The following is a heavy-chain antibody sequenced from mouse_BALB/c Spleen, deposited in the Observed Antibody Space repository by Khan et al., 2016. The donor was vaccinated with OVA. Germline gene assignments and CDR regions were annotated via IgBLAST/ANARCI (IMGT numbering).Heavy chain of an antibody. J-gene: IGHJ2*01. CDR3: ARVYGGEFDY. CDR1: GYSITSDYA. CDR2: ISYSGNT. Sequence: PLEESGPGLVKPSQSLSLICTVTGYSITSDYAWNWIRQFPGNKLEWMGFISYSGNTKYNPSLKSRISITRDTSKNQFFLQLNSVTTEDTATYYCARVYGGEFDYGGHGTTLTVSS. V-gene: IGHV3-2*02. D-gene: IGHD1-1*01.